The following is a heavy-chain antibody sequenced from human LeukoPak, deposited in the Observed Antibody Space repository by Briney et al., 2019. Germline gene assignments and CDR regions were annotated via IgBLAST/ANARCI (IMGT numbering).Heavy chain of an antibody. Sequence: SETLSLTCTVSGGSISSYYWSWIRQPPGKGLEWIGYIYYSGSTNYNPSLKSRVTISVDTSKNQFSLKLSSVTAADTAVYYCARAIAGRYSSSWYQTTWGVYYYYYMDVWGKGTTVTISS. CDR3: ARAIAGRYSSSWYQTTWGVYYYYYMDV. CDR2: IYYSGST. D-gene: IGHD6-13*01. CDR1: GGSISSYY. V-gene: IGHV4-59*01. J-gene: IGHJ6*03.